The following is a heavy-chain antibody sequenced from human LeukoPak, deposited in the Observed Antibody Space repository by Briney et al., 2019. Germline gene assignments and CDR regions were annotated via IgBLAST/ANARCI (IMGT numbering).Heavy chain of an antibody. CDR3: ARQLSYDSSGYPVRYFDY. D-gene: IGHD3-22*01. CDR2: IYPGDSDT. V-gene: IGHV5-51*01. CDR1: GYSFTSYW. Sequence: GESLKISCKGSGYSFTSYWIGWVRQMPGKGLEWMGIIYPGDSDTRYSPSFQGLVTISADKSISTAYLQWSSLKASDTAMYYCARQLSYDSSGYPVRYFDYWGQGTLVTVSS. J-gene: IGHJ4*02.